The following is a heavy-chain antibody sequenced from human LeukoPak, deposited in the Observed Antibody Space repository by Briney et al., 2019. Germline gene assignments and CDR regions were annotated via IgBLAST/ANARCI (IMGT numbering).Heavy chain of an antibody. CDR3: ARSIGGSGSPYGY. CDR1: GGSISSSSYY. V-gene: IGHV4-39*07. Sequence: SETLSLTCTVSGGSISSSSYYWGWIRQPPGKGLEWIGSIYYSGCTYYNPSLKSRVTISVDTSKNQFSLKLSSVTAADTAVYYCARSIGGSGSPYGYWGQGTLVTVSS. J-gene: IGHJ4*02. CDR2: IYYSGCT. D-gene: IGHD3-10*01.